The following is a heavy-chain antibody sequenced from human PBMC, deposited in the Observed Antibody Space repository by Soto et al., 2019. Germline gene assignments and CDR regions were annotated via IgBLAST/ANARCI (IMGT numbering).Heavy chain of an antibody. CDR3: ARDMAYGARSLAGCVY. Sequence: SETLSLTCSVSGVSITGSYWSWIRQPPGKTLEWIGYVYHSGTTTYNPSLTSRVSISVDTSKNQFSLRLTSVIAADTAVYSCARDMAYGARSLAGCVYWGPGILVTVSS. D-gene: IGHD3-16*01. J-gene: IGHJ4*02. CDR2: VYHSGTT. CDR1: GVSITGSY. V-gene: IGHV4-59*01.